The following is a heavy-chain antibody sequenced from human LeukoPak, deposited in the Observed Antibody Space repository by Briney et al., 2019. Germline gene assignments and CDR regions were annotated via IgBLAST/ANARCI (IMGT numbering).Heavy chain of an antibody. Sequence: PGGSLRLSCAASGFTFSSYGMHWVRQAPGKGLEWVADIKYDGSNKYYADSVKGRFTISRDNSKNTLYLQMNSLRAEDTAVYYCAKQKGGYSYATYGMDVWGQGTTVTVSS. CDR3: AKQKGGYSYATYGMDV. CDR1: GFTFSSYG. CDR2: IKYDGSNK. J-gene: IGHJ6*02. V-gene: IGHV3-30*18. D-gene: IGHD5-18*01.